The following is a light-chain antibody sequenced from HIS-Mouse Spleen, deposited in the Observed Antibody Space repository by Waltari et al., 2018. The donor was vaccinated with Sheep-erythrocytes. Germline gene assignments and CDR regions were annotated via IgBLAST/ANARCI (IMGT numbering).Light chain of an antibody. CDR3: CSYAGSSTV. Sequence: QSALTQPASVSGSPGQSITISCTGTSSDVGSYNLVSWYQQHPGKAPKLMIYEGSKRPSGVFNRLSRSKSDNTASRTISGLQAEDEADYYCCSYAGSSTVFGGGTKLTVL. V-gene: IGLV2-23*01. J-gene: IGLJ2*01. CDR2: EGS. CDR1: SSDVGSYNL.